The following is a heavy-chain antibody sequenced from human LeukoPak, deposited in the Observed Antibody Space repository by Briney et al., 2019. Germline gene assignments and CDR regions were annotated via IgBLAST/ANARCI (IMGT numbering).Heavy chain of an antibody. CDR1: GFTFSSYG. CDR2: INWTGGST. D-gene: IGHD1-26*01. V-gene: IGHV3-20*04. CDR3: ARVRVVWDLDDAFDI. J-gene: IGHJ3*02. Sequence: GGSLRLSCAASGFTFSSYGMSWVRQAPGKGLEWVSGINWTGGSTDYADSVKGRFTISRDSAKSSLYLQMNSLRAEDTALYFCARVRVVWDLDDAFDIWGQGTMVTVSS.